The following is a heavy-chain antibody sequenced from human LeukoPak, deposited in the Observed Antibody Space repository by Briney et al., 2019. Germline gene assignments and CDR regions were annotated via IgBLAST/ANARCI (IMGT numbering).Heavy chain of an antibody. V-gene: IGHV4-39*06. CDR1: GGSVNNSPYY. J-gene: IGHJ5*02. CDR3: ARDAAGEGRLVITWFDA. D-gene: IGHD3-9*01. CDR2: ISYSGTT. Sequence: NPSETLSLTCTVSGGSVNNSPYYWGWIRQPPGKGLEWIGTISYSGTTYYNPSLKSRVTITVDMSKNQFALKLNSVSAADTAVYFCARDAAGEGRLVITWFDAWGQGTLVTVSS.